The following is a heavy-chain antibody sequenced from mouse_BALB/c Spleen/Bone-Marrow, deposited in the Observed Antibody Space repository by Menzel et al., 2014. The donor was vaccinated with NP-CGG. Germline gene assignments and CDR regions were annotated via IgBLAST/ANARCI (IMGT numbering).Heavy chain of an antibody. Sequence: VQLQESGAELVRPGSSVKISCKASGYAFSSNWMNWVKQRPGQGLEWIGQIYPGDGDTNYNGKFKGKATLTADKSSSTAYMQLSSLTSEDSAVYFCARRGYYGSSYYFDYWGQGTTLTVSS. V-gene: IGHV1-80*01. D-gene: IGHD1-1*01. J-gene: IGHJ2*01. CDR1: GYAFSSNW. CDR2: IYPGDGDT. CDR3: ARRGYYGSSYYFDY.